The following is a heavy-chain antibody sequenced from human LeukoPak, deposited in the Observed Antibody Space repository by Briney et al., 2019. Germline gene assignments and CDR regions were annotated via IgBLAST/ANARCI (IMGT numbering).Heavy chain of an antibody. D-gene: IGHD2-15*01. CDR1: GGSFSGYY. CDR3: ARHNKGGHHLIDY. CDR2: INHSGST. V-gene: IGHV4-34*01. Sequence: SETLSLTCAVYGGSFSGYYWSWIRQPPGKGLEWIGEINHSGSTNYNPSLKSRVTISVDTSKSQFSLKLSSVTAADTAVYYCARHNKGGHHLIDYWGQGTLVTVSS. J-gene: IGHJ4*02.